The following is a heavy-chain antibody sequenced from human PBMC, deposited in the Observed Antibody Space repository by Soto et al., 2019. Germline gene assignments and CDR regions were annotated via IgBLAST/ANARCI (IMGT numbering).Heavy chain of an antibody. J-gene: IGHJ5*02. CDR3: ARWGSLSLYR. CDR2: INHSGRT. Sequence: QVQLQQWGAGLLKPSETLSLTCDVYGGSFSGCYWSWIRQPPGKGLEWIGEINHSGRTNYNPSLRSGVTISVDTSKNQFSLKLSSVTAADTALYYCARWGSLSLYRWGQGTLVTVSS. D-gene: IGHD3-16*01. V-gene: IGHV4-34*01. CDR1: GGSFSGCY.